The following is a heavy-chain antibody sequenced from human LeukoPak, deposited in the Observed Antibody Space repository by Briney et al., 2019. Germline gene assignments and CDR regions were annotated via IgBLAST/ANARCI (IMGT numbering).Heavy chain of an antibody. CDR2: IYYSGST. Sequence: PSETLSLTCTVSGGSISSSSYYWGWIRQPPGKGLEWIGSIYYSGSTYYNPSLKSRVTISVDTSKNQFSLKLSSVTAADTAVYYCARVQAALFDYWGQGTLVTVSS. V-gene: IGHV4-39*01. CDR1: GGSISSSSYY. D-gene: IGHD2-15*01. J-gene: IGHJ4*02. CDR3: ARVQAALFDY.